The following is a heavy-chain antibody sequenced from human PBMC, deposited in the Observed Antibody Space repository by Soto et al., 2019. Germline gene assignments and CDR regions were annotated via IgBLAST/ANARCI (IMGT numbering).Heavy chain of an antibody. V-gene: IGHV4-59*08. CDR1: GGAIGGYY. Sequence: SETLSLTCSLSGGAIGGYYWSWIRQPPGKALEWIGYVSYSGTTFYNPSLKSRITISVDTSNNQFSLKLTSVTAADTAVYYCARVHVMVVAGSTFDYWGHGTLVTVSS. CDR3: ARVHVMVVAGSTFDY. CDR2: VSYSGTT. D-gene: IGHD6-19*01. J-gene: IGHJ4*01.